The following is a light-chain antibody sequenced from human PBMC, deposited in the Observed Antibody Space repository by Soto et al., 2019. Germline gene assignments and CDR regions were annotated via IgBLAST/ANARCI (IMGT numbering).Light chain of an antibody. CDR3: LRSYSGVPSRV. CDR1: TGAVTSGHY. CDR2: DTR. V-gene: IGLV7-46*01. Sequence: QAVVTQEPSLTVSPGGTVTLTCGSSTGAVTSGHYPYWFQQKPGQAPRTLIYDTRNKHSWTPARFSGSLLGGKAALTLSGAQPEDEAEYYCLRSYSGVPSRVFGTGTKLTVL. J-gene: IGLJ1*01.